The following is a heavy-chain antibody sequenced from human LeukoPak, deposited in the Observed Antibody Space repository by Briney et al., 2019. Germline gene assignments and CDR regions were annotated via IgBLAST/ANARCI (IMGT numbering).Heavy chain of an antibody. V-gene: IGHV3-30-3*01. CDR1: GFTFSSYA. CDR2: ISYDGSNK. D-gene: IGHD1-26*01. Sequence: GRSLRLSCAASGFTFSSYAMHWVRQAPGKGLEWVAVISYDGSNKYYADSVKGRFTISRDNSKNTLYLQMNSLRAEDTAVYYCARDSVGATNYFDYWGQGTLVTVSS. CDR3: ARDSVGATNYFDY. J-gene: IGHJ4*02.